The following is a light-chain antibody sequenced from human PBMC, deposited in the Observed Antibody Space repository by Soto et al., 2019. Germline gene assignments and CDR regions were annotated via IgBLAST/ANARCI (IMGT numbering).Light chain of an antibody. V-gene: IGKV1-5*01. CDR1: QSISSW. CDR3: QQYIVYWT. Sequence: DIQMTQSPSTLSASVGDRVTITCRASQSISSWLAWYQQKPGKAPKLLIYDASNLESGVPSRFSGSGSGTDFTLTISSLQPDDFATYYCQQYIVYWTFVHGTKVDIK. J-gene: IGKJ1*01. CDR2: DAS.